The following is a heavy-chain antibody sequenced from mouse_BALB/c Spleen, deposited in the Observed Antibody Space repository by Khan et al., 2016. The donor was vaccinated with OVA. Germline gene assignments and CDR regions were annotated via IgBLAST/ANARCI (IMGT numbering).Heavy chain of an antibody. CDR1: GFSFSSYS. CDR3: ASHLTGSFAY. D-gene: IGHD4-1*01. Sequence: EVQGVESGGDLVKPGGSLKLSCAASGFSFSSYSMSWVRQTPDKRLEWVATISSGGDYTYYPDIVKGRFTISRDNATNTLYLQMSSLKSEDTAMYYCASHLTGSFAYWGQGTLVTVSA. CDR2: ISSGGDYT. V-gene: IGHV5-6*01. J-gene: IGHJ3*01.